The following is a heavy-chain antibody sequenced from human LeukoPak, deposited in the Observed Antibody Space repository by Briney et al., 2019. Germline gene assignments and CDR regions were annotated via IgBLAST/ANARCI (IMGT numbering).Heavy chain of an antibody. Sequence: PGGSLRLSCAASGFTFSSYAMSWVSQAPGKGLEWVSAISGSGGSTYYADSVKGRFTISRDNSKNTLYLQMNSLRAEDTAVYYCAFTRRAAGMYYFDYWGQGTLVTVSS. D-gene: IGHD6-13*01. V-gene: IGHV3-23*01. J-gene: IGHJ4*02. CDR2: ISGSGGST. CDR1: GFTFSSYA. CDR3: AFTRRAAGMYYFDY.